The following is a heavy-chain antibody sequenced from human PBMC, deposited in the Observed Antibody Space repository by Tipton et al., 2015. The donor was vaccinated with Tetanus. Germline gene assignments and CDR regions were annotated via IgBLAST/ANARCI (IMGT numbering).Heavy chain of an antibody. CDR1: RGPISSYY. CDR3: ARRLVQNLFDP. D-gene: IGHD3-9*01. V-gene: IGHV4-4*07. J-gene: IGHJ5*02. CDR2: ISNGNP. Sequence: GLVKPSETLSLTCSVSRGPISSYYWSWIRQPAGKGLEWLGHISNGNPDYTPSLQSRLTLSVDLSRNEISLELSSVTAADTAVYYCARRLVQNLFDPWGQGTLVTVSS.